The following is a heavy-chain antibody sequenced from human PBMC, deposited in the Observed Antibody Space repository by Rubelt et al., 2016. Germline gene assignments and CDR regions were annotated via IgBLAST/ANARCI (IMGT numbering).Heavy chain of an antibody. Sequence: VQLVESGGGLVQPGGSLRLSCAASGFTFRSYVMHWVRQAPGKGLKWVAVVSYDGTNKYYADYVEGRFTISRDNSKKTLYLQVNSMRVEDTAVYYCAKSRATYSSGAALDYWGQGTLVTVSS. V-gene: IGHV3-30*18. CDR3: AKSRATYSSGAALDY. J-gene: IGHJ4*02. D-gene: IGHD6-19*01. CDR1: GFTFRSYV. CDR2: VSYDGTNK.